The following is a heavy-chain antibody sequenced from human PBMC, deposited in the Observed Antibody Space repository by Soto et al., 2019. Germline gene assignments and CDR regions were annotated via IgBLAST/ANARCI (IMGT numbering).Heavy chain of an antibody. CDR2: IIPIFGTA. V-gene: IGHV1-69*01. CDR1: GGTFSSYA. D-gene: IGHD1-26*01. Sequence: QVQLVQSGAEVKKPGSSVKVSCKASGGTFSSYAISCVRQAPGQGLEWMGGIIPIFGTANYAQKFQGRVTITADESTSTAYMELSSLRSEDTAVYYCASPGDSGSYYSNFDYWGQGTLVTVSS. J-gene: IGHJ4*02. CDR3: ASPGDSGSYYSNFDY.